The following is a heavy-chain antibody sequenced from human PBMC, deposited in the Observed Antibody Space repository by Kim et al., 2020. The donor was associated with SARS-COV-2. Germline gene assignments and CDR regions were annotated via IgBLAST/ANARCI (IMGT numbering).Heavy chain of an antibody. CDR1: GFTFDDYA. CDR2: ISWNSGSI. J-gene: IGHJ4*02. D-gene: IGHD5-12*01. V-gene: IGHV3-9*01. Sequence: GGSLRLSCAASGFTFDDYAMHWVRQAPGKGLEWVSGISWNSGSIGYADSVKGRFTISRDNAKNSLYLQMNSLRAEDTALYYCAKDPSDGHLMGGWLQSGIDYWGQGTLVTVSS. CDR3: AKDPSDGHLMGGWLQSGIDY.